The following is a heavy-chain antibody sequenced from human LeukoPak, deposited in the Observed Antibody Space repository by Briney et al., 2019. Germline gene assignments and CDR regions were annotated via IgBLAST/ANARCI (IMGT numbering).Heavy chain of an antibody. CDR2: IFTSGNT. J-gene: IGHJ6*03. CDR3: AKLGVTMVRGVYYYYYMDV. CDR1: GGSISSYY. V-gene: IGHV4-4*09. Sequence: ASETLSLTCTVSGGSISSYYWSWIRQPPGKGLEWIGYIFTSGNTNYNPPLKSRVNISADTSKNQFSLKLGSVTAADTAVYFCAKLGVTMVRGVYYYYYMDVWGKGTTVTVSS. D-gene: IGHD3-10*01.